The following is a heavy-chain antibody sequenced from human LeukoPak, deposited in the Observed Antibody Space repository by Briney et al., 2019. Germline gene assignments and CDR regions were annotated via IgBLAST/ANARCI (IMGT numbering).Heavy chain of an antibody. Sequence: PGGSLRLSCAASGFTFSSYSMNWVRQAPGKGLEWVANIKQDGSEKNYVDSVEGRFTISRDNAKNSVYLQMNSLRAEDTAVYYCARVWSAFDVWGQGTMVTVSS. CDR1: GFTFSSYS. V-gene: IGHV3-7*04. CDR2: IKQDGSEK. D-gene: IGHD3-3*01. CDR3: ARVWSAFDV. J-gene: IGHJ3*01.